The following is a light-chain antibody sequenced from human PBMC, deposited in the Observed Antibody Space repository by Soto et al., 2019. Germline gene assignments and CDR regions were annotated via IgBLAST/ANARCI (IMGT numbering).Light chain of an antibody. J-gene: IGKJ1*01. V-gene: IGKV3-20*01. CDR3: QQYDISPRT. CDR2: GSS. CDR1: QSLNSFY. Sequence: EIVLTQSPGTLSLSPGERATPSCRASQSLNSFYLAWYQQKPGQAPRLLIYGSSNRATGIPDRFSGSGSGTDFTLTISRLDPEDFAVYYCQQYDISPRTFGQGTKVDIK.